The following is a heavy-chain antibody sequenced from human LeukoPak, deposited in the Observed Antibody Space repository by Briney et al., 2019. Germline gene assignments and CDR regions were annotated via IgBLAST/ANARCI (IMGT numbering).Heavy chain of an antibody. CDR2: IKQDGSEK. CDR1: GFTFSNYW. J-gene: IGHJ4*02. Sequence: GGSLRLSCAASGFTFSNYWMTWVRQAPGKGLEWVANIKQDGSEKYYVDSVKGRFTISRDNAKNSLYLQMNSLRAEDTAVYYCAMTARTYYFDNSGYFYYWGQGTLVTVSS. V-gene: IGHV3-7*01. CDR3: AMTARTYYFDNSGYFYY. D-gene: IGHD3-22*01.